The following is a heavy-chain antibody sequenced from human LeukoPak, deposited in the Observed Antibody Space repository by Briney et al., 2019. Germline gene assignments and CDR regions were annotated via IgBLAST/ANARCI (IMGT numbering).Heavy chain of an antibody. J-gene: IGHJ4*02. CDR2: IHPGDSDT. CDR3: ATLPHTEFHY. Sequence: GGSLKISCKGSGYTFTSYWIGWVRQMPGKGLEWMGIIHPGDSDTRYSPSFQGQVTISADKSISTSYLQWSSLKASDTAMYYCATLPHTEFHYWGQGTLVTVSS. V-gene: IGHV5-51*01. D-gene: IGHD2-8*02. CDR1: GYTFTSYW.